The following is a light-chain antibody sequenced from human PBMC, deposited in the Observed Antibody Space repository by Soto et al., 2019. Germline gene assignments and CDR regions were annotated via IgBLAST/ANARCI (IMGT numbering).Light chain of an antibody. V-gene: IGLV2-8*01. CDR2: EVR. CDR1: SSDVGGYNY. J-gene: IGLJ3*02. CDR3: SSYAGSNNLV. Sequence: QSVLTQPPSASGSPGQSVTISCTGTSSDVGGYNYVSWYQQHPGKAPKFMIYEVRKRHSGVPDRFSGSKSGNTASLTVSGLQAEDEAEYYCSSYAGSNNLVFGGGTKLTVL.